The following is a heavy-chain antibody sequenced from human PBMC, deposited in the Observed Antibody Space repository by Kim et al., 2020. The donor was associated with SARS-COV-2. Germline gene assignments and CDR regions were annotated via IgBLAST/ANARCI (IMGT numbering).Heavy chain of an antibody. V-gene: IGHV1-69*13. CDR3: ARDSPEVFQV. CDR1: GGTFGKYA. Sequence: SVKVSCKASGGTFGKYAISWVRLAPGQGLEWMGGIIPVFGSTKYSQNFQDRVTFIADESTGTAYLELSSLRSTDTAVYYCARDSPEVFQVWGQGTVVTV. CDR2: IIPVFGST. D-gene: IGHD2-8*01. J-gene: IGHJ3*01.